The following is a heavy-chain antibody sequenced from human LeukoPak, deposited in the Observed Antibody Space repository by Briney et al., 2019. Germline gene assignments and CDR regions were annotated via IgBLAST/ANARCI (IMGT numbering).Heavy chain of an antibody. CDR1: GFTFSSYW. D-gene: IGHD6-13*01. J-gene: IGHJ4*02. CDR2: IKQDGSEK. Sequence: PGGSLRLSCAASGFTFSSYWMSWIRQAPGKGLEWVANIKQDGSEKYYVDSVKGRLTISRDNAKNSLYLQMNSLRAEDTAVYYCARDLKTGYSSSWYYFDYWGQGTLVTVSS. V-gene: IGHV3-7*05. CDR3: ARDLKTGYSSSWYYFDY.